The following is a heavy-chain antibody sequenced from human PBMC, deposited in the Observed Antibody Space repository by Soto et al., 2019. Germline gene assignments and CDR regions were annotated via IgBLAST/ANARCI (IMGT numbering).Heavy chain of an antibody. V-gene: IGHV5-51*01. CDR2: IYPGDSDT. CDR1: GYSFTSYW. CDR3: ARNLSWGADAFDV. J-gene: IGHJ3*01. Sequence: GESLKVSCKGSGYSFTSYWIGWVRQMPGKGLKWMGIIYPGDSDTKYSPSFDGQVTISADKSISTAYLLWRSLKASDTAMYYCARNLSWGADAFDVWGQGTMITLSS. D-gene: IGHD7-27*01.